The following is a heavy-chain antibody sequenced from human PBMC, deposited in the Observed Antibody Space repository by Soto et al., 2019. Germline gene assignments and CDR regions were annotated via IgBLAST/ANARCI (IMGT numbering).Heavy chain of an antibody. CDR2: IYPGDSNT. D-gene: IGHD1-1*01. J-gene: IGHJ3*02. V-gene: IGHV5-51*01. CDR1: GYSFTNYW. Sequence: GESLKISCKGSGYSFTNYWIGWVRQMPGKGLEWWGIIYPGDSNTRYSPSFQGQVTISADKSMSTAYLQWSSLKASDSAMYYCAKHNELERGNSFDIWGQGTMVTVSS. CDR3: AKHNELERGNSFDI.